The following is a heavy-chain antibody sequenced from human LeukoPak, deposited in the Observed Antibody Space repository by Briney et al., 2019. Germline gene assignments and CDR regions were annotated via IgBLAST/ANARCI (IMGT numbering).Heavy chain of an antibody. CDR3: ASGLLDYGDYDRIYYYYGMDV. CDR1: GGSFSGYY. J-gene: IGHJ6*02. Sequence: KPSETLSLTCAVYGGSFSGYYWSWIRQPPGKGLEWIGEINHSGSTNYNPSLKSRVTISVDTSKNQFSLKLSSVTAADTAVYYCASGLLDYGDYDRIYYYYGMDVWGQGTTVTVSS. V-gene: IGHV4-34*01. CDR2: INHSGST. D-gene: IGHD4-17*01.